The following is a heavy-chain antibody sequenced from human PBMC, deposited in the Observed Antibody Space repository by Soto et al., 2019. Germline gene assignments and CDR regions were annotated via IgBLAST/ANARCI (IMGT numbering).Heavy chain of an antibody. Sequence: QVQLVQSGAEVKKPGASVKVSCKASGYTFTSYDINWVRQATGQGLEWMGWMNPNGGNTGYAQKCQGRVTMTGNTSISTAYMELSSLRSEDTAVYYCARGHSSSWQYYFDYWGQGTLVTVSS. CDR3: ARGHSSSWQYYFDY. V-gene: IGHV1-8*01. CDR2: MNPNGGNT. CDR1: GYTFTSYD. D-gene: IGHD6-13*01. J-gene: IGHJ4*02.